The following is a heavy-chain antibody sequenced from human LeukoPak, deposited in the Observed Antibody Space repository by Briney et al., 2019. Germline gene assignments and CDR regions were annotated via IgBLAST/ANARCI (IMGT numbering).Heavy chain of an antibody. CDR3: ARSRIAVALDAFDI. J-gene: IGHJ3*02. Sequence: PSETLSLTCTVSGGSISSYYWSWIRQPPGKGLEWIGYIYTSGSTNYNPSLKSRVTISVDTSKNQFSLKLSSVTAADTAVYYCARSRIAVALDAFDISGQGTMVTVSS. CDR2: IYTSGST. V-gene: IGHV4-4*09. D-gene: IGHD6-19*01. CDR1: GGSISSYY.